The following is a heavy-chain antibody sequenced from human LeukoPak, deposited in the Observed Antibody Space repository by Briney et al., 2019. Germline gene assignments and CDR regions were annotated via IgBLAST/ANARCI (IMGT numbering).Heavy chain of an antibody. V-gene: IGHV4-34*01. CDR3: ARRVHWRYYYYMDV. J-gene: IGHJ6*03. Sequence: SETLSLTCAVYGGSFSGYYWSWIRQPPGKGLEWIGEINHSGSTNYNPSLKSRVTMSVDTSKNQFSLKLSSVTAADTAVYYCARRVHWRYYYYMDVWGKGTTVTVSS. CDR2: INHSGST. D-gene: IGHD1-1*01. CDR1: GGSFSGYY.